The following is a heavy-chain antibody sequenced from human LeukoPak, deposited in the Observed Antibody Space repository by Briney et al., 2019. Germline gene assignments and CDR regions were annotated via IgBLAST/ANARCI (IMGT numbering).Heavy chain of an antibody. CDR3: ARDRGSGWYFDY. CDR2: IYYSGST. CDR1: GGSISSYY. V-gene: IGHV4-59*01. Sequence: SETLSLTCTVSGGSISSYYWSWIRQPPGKGLEWIGYIYYSGSTNYNPSLKSRVTISVDTSKNQFSLKLSSVTAADTAVYYCARDRGSGWYFDYWGQGTLVTVSS. D-gene: IGHD6-19*01. J-gene: IGHJ4*02.